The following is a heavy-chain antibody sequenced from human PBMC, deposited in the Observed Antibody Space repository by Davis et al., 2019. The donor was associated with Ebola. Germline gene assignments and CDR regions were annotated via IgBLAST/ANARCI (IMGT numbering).Heavy chain of an antibody. CDR2: ISSSSSYI. V-gene: IGHV3-21*01. Sequence: GGSLRLSCAASGFTFSRYSMNWVRQAPGKGLEWVSSISSSSSYIYYADSVKGRFTISRDNAKNSLYLQMNSLRAEDTAVYYCAKDQPRYDFWSGYYTDYFDYWGQGTLVTVSS. J-gene: IGHJ4*02. CDR1: GFTFSRYS. D-gene: IGHD3-3*01. CDR3: AKDQPRYDFWSGYYTDYFDY.